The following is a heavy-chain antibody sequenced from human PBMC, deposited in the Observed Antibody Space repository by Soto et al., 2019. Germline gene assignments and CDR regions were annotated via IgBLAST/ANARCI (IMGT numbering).Heavy chain of an antibody. J-gene: IGHJ6*02. D-gene: IGHD5-12*01. CDR1: GFTFSSYG. CDR3: AKDRRDGYNSGYYYYGMDV. V-gene: IGHV3-30*18. Sequence: QVQLVESGGGVVQPGRSLRLSCAASGFTFSSYGMHWVRQAPGKGLEWVAVISYDGSNKYYADSVKGRFTISRDNSKNXLXXQMNSLRAEDTAVYYCAKDRRDGYNSGYYYYGMDVWGQGTTVTVSS. CDR2: ISYDGSNK.